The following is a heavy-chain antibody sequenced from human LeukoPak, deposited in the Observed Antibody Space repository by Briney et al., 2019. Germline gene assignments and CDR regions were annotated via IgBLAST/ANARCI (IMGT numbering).Heavy chain of an antibody. CDR3: ARDGERGELYMDY. Sequence: GGSLRLSCAASGFIFSSYSMNWVRQAPGKGLEWVSSISSSSTYIYYADSVKGRFTISRDNAKNSLYLQMNSLRAEDTAEYYCARDGERGELYMDYWGQGTLVTVSS. J-gene: IGHJ4*02. D-gene: IGHD3-16*01. V-gene: IGHV3-21*01. CDR2: ISSSSTYI. CDR1: GFIFSSYS.